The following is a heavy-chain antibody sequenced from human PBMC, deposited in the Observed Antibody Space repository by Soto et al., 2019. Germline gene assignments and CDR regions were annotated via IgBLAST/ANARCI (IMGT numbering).Heavy chain of an antibody. D-gene: IGHD4-4*01. CDR1: GYSFTSYW. CDR3: ARRFKYSNYAGFGYYMDV. Sequence: EVQLVQSGAEVKKPGESLKISCKGSGYSFTSYWIGWVRQMPGKGLEWMGIIYPGDSDTRYSPSFQGQVTISAGKSISTAYLQWSSLKASDTAMYYCARRFKYSNYAGFGYYMDVWGKGTTVTVSS. V-gene: IGHV5-51*03. CDR2: IYPGDSDT. J-gene: IGHJ6*03.